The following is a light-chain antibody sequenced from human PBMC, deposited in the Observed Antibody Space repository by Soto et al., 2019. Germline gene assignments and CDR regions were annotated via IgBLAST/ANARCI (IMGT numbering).Light chain of an antibody. V-gene: IGKV3-20*01. CDR1: PSVTNY. CDR3: QQYGDSPLT. J-gene: IGKJ3*01. Sequence: PGERATLSCRASPSVTNYLAWYQQKPGQPPRLLIYGAFNRAAGIPARFSGSGSGTDFALTISRLEPEDFGVYYCQQYGDSPLTSGPGAKVDIK. CDR2: GAF.